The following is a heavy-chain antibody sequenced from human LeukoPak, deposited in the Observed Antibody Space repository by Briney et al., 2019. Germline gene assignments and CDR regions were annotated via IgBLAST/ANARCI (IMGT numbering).Heavy chain of an antibody. CDR3: ARDYCSSTSCYPGDYYYYGMDV. CDR1: GYTFTSYG. CDR2: ISAYNGNT. J-gene: IGHJ6*01. V-gene: IGHV1-18*01. D-gene: IGHD2-2*01. Sequence: GASVKVSCKASGYTFTSYGISWVRQAPGQGLEWMGWISAYNGNTNYAQKLQGRVTMTTDTSTSTAYTELRSLRSDDTAVYYCARDYCSSTSCYPGDYYYYGMDVWGQGTTVTVSS.